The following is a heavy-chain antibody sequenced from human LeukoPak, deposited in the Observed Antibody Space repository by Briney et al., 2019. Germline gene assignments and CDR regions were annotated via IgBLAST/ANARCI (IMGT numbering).Heavy chain of an antibody. Sequence: GASVKVSCKASGYPFTTYDINWVRKATGQGLEWMGWMNPSSGYTGYSQKFQGRVTMTRNTSITTAYMELSSLRSEDTAVYYCARISDHNWYFDLWGRGTLVTVSP. CDR1: GYPFTTYD. D-gene: IGHD1-14*01. J-gene: IGHJ2*01. CDR2: MNPSSGYT. V-gene: IGHV1-8*01. CDR3: ARISDHNWYFDL.